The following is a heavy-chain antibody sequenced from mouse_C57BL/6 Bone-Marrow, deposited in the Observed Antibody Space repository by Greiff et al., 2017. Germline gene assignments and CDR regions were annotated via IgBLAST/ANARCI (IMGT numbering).Heavy chain of an antibody. J-gene: IGHJ4*01. CDR2: ISSGSSTI. Sequence: VQLQQSGGGLVKPGGSLKLSCAASGFTFSDYGMHWVRQAPEKGLEWVAYISSGSSTIYYADTVKGRFTISRDNAKNTLFLQMTSLGSEDTAMYYCARGYSMDYWGQGTSVTVSS. V-gene: IGHV5-17*01. CDR1: GFTFSDYG. D-gene: IGHD1-2*01. CDR3: ARGYSMDY.